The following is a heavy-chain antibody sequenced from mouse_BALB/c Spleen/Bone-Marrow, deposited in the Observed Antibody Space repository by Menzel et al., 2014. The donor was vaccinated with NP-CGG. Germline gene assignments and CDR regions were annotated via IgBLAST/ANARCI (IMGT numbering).Heavy chain of an antibody. Sequence: EVQGVESGGGLVQPGGSLKLSCAASGFDFSRYWMSWVRQAPGKGLEWIGEINPDSRTINYSPSLKDKFIISRDNAKNTLCLRLNKVRSEDTALYYCARPDYYGYLNYWGQGTTLTVSS. D-gene: IGHD1-1*01. CDR1: GFDFSRYW. CDR2: INPDSRTI. V-gene: IGHV4-1*02. CDR3: ARPDYYGYLNY. J-gene: IGHJ2*01.